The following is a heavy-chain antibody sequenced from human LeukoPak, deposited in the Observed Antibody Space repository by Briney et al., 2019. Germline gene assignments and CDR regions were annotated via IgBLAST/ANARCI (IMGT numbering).Heavy chain of an antibody. Sequence: SETLSLTCTVSGGPISSYYWSWIGQPPGKGLGWIGYIYYSGSTNYNPSLKSRVTISVDTSKNQFSLKLSSVTAADTAVYYCARHGDWFDPWGQGTLVTVSS. J-gene: IGHJ5*02. D-gene: IGHD4-17*01. CDR3: ARHGDWFDP. V-gene: IGHV4-59*08. CDR1: GGPISSYY. CDR2: IYYSGST.